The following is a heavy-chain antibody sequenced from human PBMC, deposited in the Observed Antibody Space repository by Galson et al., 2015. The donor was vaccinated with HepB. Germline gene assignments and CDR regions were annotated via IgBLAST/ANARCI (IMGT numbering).Heavy chain of an antibody. V-gene: IGHV3-15*07. D-gene: IGHD3-3*01. CDR2: IKRKTEGAST. Sequence: SLRLSCAASGFTFRNAWMNWVRQAPGKGLEWVGRIKRKTEGASTDFAAPVKGRFTISRDDSKNTVYLQMDSLKTEDTAVYYCAILYYDFWSDSYAGRPYYYLYMDVWGKGTTVTVS. CDR3: AILYYDFWSDSYAGRPYYYLYMDV. J-gene: IGHJ6*03. CDR1: GFTFRNAW.